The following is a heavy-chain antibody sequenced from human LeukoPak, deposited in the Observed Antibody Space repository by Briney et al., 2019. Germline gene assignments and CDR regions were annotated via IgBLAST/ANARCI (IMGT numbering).Heavy chain of an antibody. CDR1: GYTFTGYY. V-gene: IGHV1-2*02. J-gene: IGHJ6*03. CDR2: INPNSGGT. CDR3: ARGFCSSTSCYMDV. D-gene: IGHD2-2*01. Sequence: ASVKVSCKASGYTFTGYYMHWVRQAPGQGLERMGWINPNSGGTNYAQKFQGRVTMTRDTSISTAYMDLSRLRSDDTAVYYCARGFCSSTSCYMDVWGKGTTVTVSS.